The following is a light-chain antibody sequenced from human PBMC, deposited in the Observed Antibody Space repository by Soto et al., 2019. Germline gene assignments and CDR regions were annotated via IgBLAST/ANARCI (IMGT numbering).Light chain of an antibody. CDR2: GAS. Sequence: EIVLTQSPGTLSLSPGERATLSCRASQSVSSSFLAWYQHKGGHDPRLLISGASSRATGIPDRFSGSVSGTDFTLTISRLEPEDVAVDYCQQYGSSPLTFGGGTKVEIK. CDR1: QSVSSSF. V-gene: IGKV3-20*01. CDR3: QQYGSSPLT. J-gene: IGKJ4*01.